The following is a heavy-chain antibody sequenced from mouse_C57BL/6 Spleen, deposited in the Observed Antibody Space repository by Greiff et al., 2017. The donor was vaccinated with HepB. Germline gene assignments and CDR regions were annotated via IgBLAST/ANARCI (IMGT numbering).Heavy chain of an antibody. CDR3: ARTYSYGSSHYYAMDY. Sequence: EVQLQQSGAELVKPGASVKLSCTASGFNIKDYYMHWVKQRTEQGLEWIGRIDPEDGETKYAPKFQGKATITADTSSNTAYRQLSSLTPEDTAVYYLARTYSYGSSHYYAMDYWGQGTSVTVSS. V-gene: IGHV14-2*01. CDR1: GFNIKDYY. CDR2: IDPEDGET. J-gene: IGHJ4*01. D-gene: IGHD1-1*01.